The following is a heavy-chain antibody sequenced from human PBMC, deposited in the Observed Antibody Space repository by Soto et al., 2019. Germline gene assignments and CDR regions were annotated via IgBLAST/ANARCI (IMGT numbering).Heavy chain of an antibody. CDR2: INPSGGSA. Sequence: QVQLVQSGAEVTRPGASVKVSCKASGYSFISHYIHWVRQAPGQGLEWMGFINPSGGSATLAQKFQRRVTMTSDTSTTTVYMELSSLRSEDAAVYYCARDYLSSKLSLSYFDFWGQGTLVTVSS. V-gene: IGHV1-46*01. J-gene: IGHJ4*02. CDR1: GYSFISHY. CDR3: ARDYLSSKLSLSYFDF. D-gene: IGHD2-2*01.